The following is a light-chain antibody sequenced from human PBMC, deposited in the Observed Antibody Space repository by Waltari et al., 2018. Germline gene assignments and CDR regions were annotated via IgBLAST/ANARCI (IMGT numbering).Light chain of an antibody. V-gene: IGKV1-39*01. CDR2: AAS. Sequence: DIQMTQSPSSLSASVGDRVTMTCRASQNIGIYLNWYQQKPGKAPKLLIYAASSWESGVPSRFSGRGAGTDFTLTISSLQPEDFATYYGQQSHNTPWTFGQGTKVEIK. J-gene: IGKJ1*01. CDR3: QQSHNTPWT. CDR1: QNIGIY.